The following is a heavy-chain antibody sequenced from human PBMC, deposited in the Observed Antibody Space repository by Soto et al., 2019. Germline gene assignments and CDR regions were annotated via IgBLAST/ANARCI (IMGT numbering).Heavy chain of an antibody. Sequence: WALRLSCEASGFTFNTYSMHWVRQPPGKGLEWLAAIWYDGTQKYYADSVKGRFIISRDNSKKTLYLEMNSLRAEDTAVYYCARAGGTTVTGLWNFDSWGQGNLVTVSS. CDR3: ARAGGTTVTGLWNFDS. V-gene: IGHV3-33*01. D-gene: IGHD4-17*01. CDR1: GFTFNTYS. CDR2: IWYDGTQK. J-gene: IGHJ4*02.